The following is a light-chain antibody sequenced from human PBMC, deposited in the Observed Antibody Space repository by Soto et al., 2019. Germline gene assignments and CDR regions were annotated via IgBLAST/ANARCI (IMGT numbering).Light chain of an antibody. V-gene: IGLV1-36*01. J-gene: IGLJ3*02. CDR1: SSNIGKNA. Sequence: QPVLTQPPSVSEAPRQRVTISCFGSSSNIGKNAVNWYQQFPGKAPKLLIYYDDLLPSGVSDRFSGSKSGTSASLAISGLQSEDEADYYCATWYDKLNGWLFGGGTKLTVL. CDR3: ATWYDKLNGWL. CDR2: YDD.